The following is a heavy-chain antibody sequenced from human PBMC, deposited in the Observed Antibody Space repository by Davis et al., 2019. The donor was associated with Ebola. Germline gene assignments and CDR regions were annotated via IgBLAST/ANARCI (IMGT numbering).Heavy chain of an antibody. V-gene: IGHV3-33*01. D-gene: IGHD3-10*01. J-gene: IGHJ4*02. CDR1: GFTFSSYG. CDR3: ARDGGDRGYFDY. Sequence: PGGSLRLSCAASGFTFSSYGMHWVRQAPGKGLEWVAVIWYDGSNKYYADSVKGRFTISRDNSKNTLYLQMNSLRAEDTAVYYCARDGGDRGYFDYWGQGTLVTVSS. CDR2: IWYDGSNK.